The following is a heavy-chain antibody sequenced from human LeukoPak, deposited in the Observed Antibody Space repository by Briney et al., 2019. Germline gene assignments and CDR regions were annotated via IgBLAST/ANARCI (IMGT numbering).Heavy chain of an antibody. D-gene: IGHD3-22*01. CDR1: GYRFTSYW. CDR3: ASGYYSHYFDH. Sequence: GESLKISCKASGYRFTSYWIGWVRQMPGKGLEWMGFVSPGDSDTRYSPSFQGQVTISADKSISTAYLQWSSLKASDTAMYYCASGYYSHYFDHWGQRTLVTVSS. CDR2: VSPGDSDT. J-gene: IGHJ4*02. V-gene: IGHV5-51*01.